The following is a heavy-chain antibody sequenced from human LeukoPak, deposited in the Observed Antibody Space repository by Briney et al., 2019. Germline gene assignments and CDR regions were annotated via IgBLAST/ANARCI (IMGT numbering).Heavy chain of an antibody. V-gene: IGHV3-53*01. J-gene: IGHJ4*02. CDR2: IYSGGST. CDR3: ARDTPSSGFDY. CDR1: GFTVSSNY. D-gene: IGHD3-10*01. Sequence: GGSLRLSCAASGFTVSSNYMSWVRQAPGKGLEWVSVIYSGGSTYHADSVKGRFTISRDSSKNTVNLQMNSLRPEDTAVYYCARDTPSSGFDYWGQGTQVTVSS.